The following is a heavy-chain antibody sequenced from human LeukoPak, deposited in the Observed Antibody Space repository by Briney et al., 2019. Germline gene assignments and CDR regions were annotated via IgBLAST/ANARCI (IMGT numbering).Heavy chain of an antibody. D-gene: IGHD5-18*01. CDR2: ISGSGGTT. CDR1: GFTVSSNY. CDR3: AKDPPTVMANAFHI. Sequence: PGGSLRLSCAASGFTVSSNYMSWVRQAPGKGLEWVSSISGSGGTTYYADSVKGRFTISRDNSKNTLYLQMNSLRADDTAVYSCAKDPPTVMANAFHIWGQGTMVTVS. J-gene: IGHJ3*02. V-gene: IGHV3-23*01.